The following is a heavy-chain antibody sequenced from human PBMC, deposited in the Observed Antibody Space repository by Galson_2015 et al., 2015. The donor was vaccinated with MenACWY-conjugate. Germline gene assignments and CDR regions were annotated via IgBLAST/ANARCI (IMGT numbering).Heavy chain of an antibody. Sequence: QSGAEVKEPGESLKISCKGSGYSFTGHWIAWVRQMPGKGLEWMGFVHPSDSDTRYSPSFQGQVTTSADKSISTAYLQWSSLKASDTALYYCVRSGSGWTNDYWGQGTLVTVSS. J-gene: IGHJ4*02. CDR3: VRSGSGWTNDY. D-gene: IGHD3-22*01. V-gene: IGHV5-51*01. CDR2: VHPSDSDT. CDR1: GYSFTGHW.